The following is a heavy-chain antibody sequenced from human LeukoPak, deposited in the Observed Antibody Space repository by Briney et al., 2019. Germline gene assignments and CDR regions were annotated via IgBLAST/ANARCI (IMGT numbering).Heavy chain of an antibody. Sequence: SETLSLTCTVSGGSISSYYWSWIRQPPGKGLEWIGYTYYSGSTNYNPSLKSRVTISVDTSKNQFSLKLSSVTAADTAVYYCARGGWRWLQKCCAFDIWGQGTMVTVSS. D-gene: IGHD5-24*01. CDR2: TYYSGST. CDR3: ARGGWRWLQKCCAFDI. V-gene: IGHV4-59*01. J-gene: IGHJ3*02. CDR1: GGSISSYY.